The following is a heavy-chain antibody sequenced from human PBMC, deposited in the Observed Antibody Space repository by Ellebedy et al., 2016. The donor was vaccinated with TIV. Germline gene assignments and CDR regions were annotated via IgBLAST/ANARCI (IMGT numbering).Heavy chain of an antibody. J-gene: IGHJ4*02. V-gene: IGHV4-34*01. D-gene: IGHD2-15*01. CDR1: GGSISSYY. CDR3: ARGLDYRRLVEVPGEWPYFDY. Sequence: SETLSLTCTVSGGSISSYYWSWIRQPPGKGLEWIGEINHSGSTNYNPSLKSRVTISVDTSKNQFSLKLSSVTAADTAVYYCARGLDYRRLVEVPGEWPYFDYWGQGTLVTVSS. CDR2: INHSGST.